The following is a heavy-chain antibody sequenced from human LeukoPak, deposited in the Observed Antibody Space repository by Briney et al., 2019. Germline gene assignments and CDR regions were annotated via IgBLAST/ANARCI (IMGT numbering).Heavy chain of an antibody. Sequence: KASETLSLTCTVSGGSISSYYWSWIRQPPGKGLEWIGTIYNSGSTYYNASLESRVTISVDTSKNQFSLKLSSVTAADTAVYYCARAYSSSWYFNWFDPWGQGTLVTVSS. D-gene: IGHD6-13*01. CDR2: IYNSGST. V-gene: IGHV4-59*04. CDR3: ARAYSSSWYFNWFDP. CDR1: GGSISSYY. J-gene: IGHJ5*02.